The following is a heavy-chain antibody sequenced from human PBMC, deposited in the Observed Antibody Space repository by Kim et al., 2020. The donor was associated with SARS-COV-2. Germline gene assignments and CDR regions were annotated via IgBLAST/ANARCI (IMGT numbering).Heavy chain of an antibody. CDR1: GGSISRGGYY. CDR2: IYYSAST. CDR3: ARAPITMIVVVQAFDI. V-gene: IGHV4-31*03. J-gene: IGHJ3*02. D-gene: IGHD3-22*01. Sequence: SETLSLTCTVSGGSISRGGYYWSWIRQHPGKGLEWIGYIYYSASTYYNPSLKSRVTISLDTSKNQFSRKLSSVTAADTAVYYCARAPITMIVVVQAFDI.